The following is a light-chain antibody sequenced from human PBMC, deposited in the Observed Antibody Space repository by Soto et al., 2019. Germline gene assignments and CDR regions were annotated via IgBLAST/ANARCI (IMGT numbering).Light chain of an antibody. Sequence: EIVLTQSPATLSLSPGERATLSCRASQSVSSYLAWYQQKPGQAPRLLIYDASNRATGIPAGFSGSGSGTDFTLTISSLEPEDFAVYYCQQRSNWPPVLTFGGGTKVEIK. J-gene: IGKJ4*01. CDR1: QSVSSY. CDR3: QQRSNWPPVLT. V-gene: IGKV3-11*01. CDR2: DAS.